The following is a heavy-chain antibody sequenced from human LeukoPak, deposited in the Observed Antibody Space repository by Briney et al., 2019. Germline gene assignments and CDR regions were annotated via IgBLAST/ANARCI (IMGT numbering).Heavy chain of an antibody. CDR2: ISSSGSTM. Sequence: GGSLRLSCAASGFTFSSYSMNWVRQAPGKGLEWVSYISSSGSTMYYADSVKGRFTISRDNAKNSLYLQMNSLRAEDTAVYYCARGSARITMIVVVPSSDYWGQGTLVTVSS. D-gene: IGHD3-22*01. V-gene: IGHV3-48*01. J-gene: IGHJ4*02. CDR1: GFTFSSYS. CDR3: ARGSARITMIVVVPSSDY.